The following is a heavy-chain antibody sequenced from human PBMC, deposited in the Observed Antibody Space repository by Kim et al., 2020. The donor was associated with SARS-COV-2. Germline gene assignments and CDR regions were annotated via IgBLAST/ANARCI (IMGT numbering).Heavy chain of an antibody. CDR2: WSY. Sequence: WSYDYAVSVKSRIIINADTSKNQFSLQLNSVTPEDTAVYYCARGLWGRFDPWGHGTLVTVSS. V-gene: IGHV6-1*01. CDR3: ARGLWGRFDP. D-gene: IGHD3-16*01. J-gene: IGHJ5*02.